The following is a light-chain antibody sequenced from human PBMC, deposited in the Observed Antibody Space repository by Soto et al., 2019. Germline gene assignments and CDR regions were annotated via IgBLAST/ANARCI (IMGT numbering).Light chain of an antibody. CDR1: QSVSSSY. CDR2: GAS. CDR3: HQCGISHT. Sequence: EIVLTQSPGTLSLSPGERATLSCRASQSVSSSYLAWYQQKPGQAPRLLIYGASTRATGIPDRFSGSGTGTHFTLTISSLEPEDVAVYYCHQCGISHTFGQGTKLEIK. J-gene: IGKJ2*01. V-gene: IGKV3-20*01.